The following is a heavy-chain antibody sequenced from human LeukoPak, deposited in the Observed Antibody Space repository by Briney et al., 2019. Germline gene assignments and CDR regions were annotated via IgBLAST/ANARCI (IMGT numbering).Heavy chain of an antibody. CDR3: ARDLWFGSPADVDY. CDR2: IYSGGST. CDR1: GFTVSSNY. Sequence: TGGSLRLSCAASGFTVSSNYMSWVRQAPGKGLEWVSVIYSGGSTYYADSVKGRFTISRDNSKNTLYLQMNSLRAEDTAVYYCARDLWFGSPADVDYWGQGTLVTVSS. D-gene: IGHD3-10*01. J-gene: IGHJ4*02. V-gene: IGHV3-66*01.